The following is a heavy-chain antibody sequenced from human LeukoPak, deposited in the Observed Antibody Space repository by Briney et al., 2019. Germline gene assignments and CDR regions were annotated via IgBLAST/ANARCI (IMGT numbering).Heavy chain of an antibody. Sequence: PGGSLRLSCAASGFTFSNAWMSWVRQAPGKGLEWVGRIKSKTDGGTTDYAAPVKGRFTISRDDSKNTLYLQMNSLKTEDTAVYYCTTERDYRVVTFDYWGQGTLVTVSS. CDR1: GFTFSNAW. CDR2: IKSKTDGGTT. D-gene: IGHD4/OR15-4a*01. J-gene: IGHJ4*02. CDR3: TTERDYRVVTFDY. V-gene: IGHV3-15*01.